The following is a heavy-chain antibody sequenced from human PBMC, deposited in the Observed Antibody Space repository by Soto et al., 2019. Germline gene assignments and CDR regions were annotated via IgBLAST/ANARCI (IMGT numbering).Heavy chain of an antibody. CDR1: GFTVSSNY. CDR2: IYSGGST. CDR3: ARSDVAAAGTRRPPPIDY. J-gene: IGHJ4*02. Sequence: GGSLRLSCAASGFTVSSNYMSWVRQAPGKGLEWVSVIYSGGSTYYADSVKGRFTISRHNSKNTLYLQMNSLRAEDTAVYHCARSDVAAAGTRRPPPIDYWGQGTLVTVSS. V-gene: IGHV3-53*04. D-gene: IGHD6-13*01.